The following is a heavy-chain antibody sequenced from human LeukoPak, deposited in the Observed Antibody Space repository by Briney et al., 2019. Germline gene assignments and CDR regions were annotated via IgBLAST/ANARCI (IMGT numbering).Heavy chain of an antibody. V-gene: IGHV3-30*04. D-gene: IGHD3-16*01. CDR2: ISYDGSNT. Sequence: GGSLRLSCAASGFTFSTYAMHWVRQAPGKGLELVAVISYDGSNTYYADSVTGRFTISRDNSNNRLFLQMNSLRAEDTAVYYCARESPSWGDFDYWGQGTLVTVSS. J-gene: IGHJ4*02. CDR1: GFTFSTYA. CDR3: ARESPSWGDFDY.